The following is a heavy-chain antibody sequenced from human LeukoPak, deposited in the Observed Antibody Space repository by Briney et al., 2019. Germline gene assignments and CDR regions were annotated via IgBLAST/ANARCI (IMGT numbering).Heavy chain of an antibody. J-gene: IGHJ4*02. CDR3: ARDTYYYDSSGYPRGRYFDY. CDR2: INPNSGGT. Sequence: ASVKVSCKASGYTFTGYYMHWVRQAPGQGLEWMGWINPNSGGTNYAQKFQGRATMTRDTSISTAYMELSRLRSDDTAVYYCARDTYYYDSSGYPRGRYFDYWGQGTLVTVSS. V-gene: IGHV1-2*02. CDR1: GYTFTGYY. D-gene: IGHD3-22*01.